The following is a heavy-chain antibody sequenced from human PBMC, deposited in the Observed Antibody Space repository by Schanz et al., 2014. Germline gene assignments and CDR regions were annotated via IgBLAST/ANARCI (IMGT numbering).Heavy chain of an antibody. CDR2: INQRGTT. J-gene: IGHJ4*02. CDR3: ASWSGTRYFDY. CDR1: GGSFSGYY. D-gene: IGHD1-7*01. V-gene: IGHV4-34*01. Sequence: QVQLQQWGAGLLKTSETLSLTCAFSGGSFSGYYWSWIRQPPGKGLGWIGKINQRGTTNYNPSLKSRVTISLDTSKNQFSLKLTSVTAADTAVYYCASWSGTRYFDYWSQGTLVTVSS.